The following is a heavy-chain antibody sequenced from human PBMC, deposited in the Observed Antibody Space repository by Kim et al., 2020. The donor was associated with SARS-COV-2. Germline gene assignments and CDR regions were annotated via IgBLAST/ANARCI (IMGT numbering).Heavy chain of an antibody. D-gene: IGHD3-3*01. CDR2: IYYSGST. CDR3: ARGQRITIFGVVREMAV. Sequence: SETLSLTCTVSGGSISSYYWSWIRQPPGKGLEWIGYIYYSGSTNYNPSLKSRVTISVDTSKNQFSLKLSSVTAADTAVYYCARGQRITIFGVVREMAVWGQGTTVTVSS. V-gene: IGHV4-59*13. J-gene: IGHJ6*02. CDR1: GGSISSYY.